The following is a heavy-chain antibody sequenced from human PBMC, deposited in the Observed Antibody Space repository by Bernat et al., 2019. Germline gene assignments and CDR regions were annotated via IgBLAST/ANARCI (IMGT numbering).Heavy chain of an antibody. V-gene: IGHV3-30*18. CDR2: ISYDGSNK. Sequence: QVQLVESGGGVVQPGRSLRPSCAASGFTFSSYGMHWVRQAPGKGLEWVAVISYDGSNKYYADSVKGGFTISRDNSKNTLYLQMNSLRAEDTAVYYCAKTAYYDSSGYYHKNWFDPWGQGTLVTVSS. CDR1: GFTFSSYG. CDR3: AKTAYYDSSGYYHKNWFDP. J-gene: IGHJ5*02. D-gene: IGHD3-22*01.